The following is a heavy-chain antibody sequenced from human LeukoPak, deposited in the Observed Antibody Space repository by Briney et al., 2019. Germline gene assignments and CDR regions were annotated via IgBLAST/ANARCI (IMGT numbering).Heavy chain of an antibody. CDR1: GFTFSSYN. CDR3: ARDSEQQLVFGYFDY. J-gene: IGHJ4*02. D-gene: IGHD6-13*01. V-gene: IGHV3-13*01. CDR2: VGTAGDT. Sequence: GGSLRLSCTASGFTFSSYNMHWVRQPTGKGLEWVSAVGTAGDTYYPGSVKGRFTISRENAKNSLYLQMNSLRAGDTAVYYCARDSEQQLVFGYFDYWGQGTLVTVSS.